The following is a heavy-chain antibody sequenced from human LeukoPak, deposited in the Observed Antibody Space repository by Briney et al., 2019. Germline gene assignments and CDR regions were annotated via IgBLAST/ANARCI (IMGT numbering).Heavy chain of an antibody. V-gene: IGHV1-69*13. CDR3: ARFGDLICPSDP. D-gene: IGHD3-3*01. CDR2: IIPIFGTA. Sequence: SVKVSCKASGGTFSSYAISWVRQAPGQGLEWMGGIIPIFGTANYAQKFQGRVTITADESTSTAYMELSSLRSEDTAVYYCARFGDLICPSDPWGQGTLVTVSS. CDR1: GGTFSSYA. J-gene: IGHJ5*02.